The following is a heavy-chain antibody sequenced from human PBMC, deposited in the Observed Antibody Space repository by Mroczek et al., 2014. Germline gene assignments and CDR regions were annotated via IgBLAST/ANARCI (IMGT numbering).Heavy chain of an antibody. J-gene: IGHJ5*02. CDR3: ARESGGYGVLGLGWFDP. CDR1: GYTFTSYG. CDR2: ISAYNGNT. Sequence: QVQLVQSGAEVKKPGASVKVSCKASGYTFTSYGISWVRQAPGQGLEWMGWISAYNGNTNYAQKLQGRVTMTTDTSTSTAYMELRSLRSDDTAVYYCARESGGYGVLGLGWFDPVGPGNPGPPSPQ. V-gene: IGHV1-18*01. D-gene: IGHD3-16*01.